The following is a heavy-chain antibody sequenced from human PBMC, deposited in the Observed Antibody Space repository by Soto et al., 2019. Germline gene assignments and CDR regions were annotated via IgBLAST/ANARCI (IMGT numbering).Heavy chain of an antibody. CDR1: GGSISSGGYY. Sequence: PSETLSLTCTVSGGSISSGGYYWSWIRQHPGKGLEWIGYIYYSGSTYYNPSLKSRVTISVDTSKNQFSLKLSSATAADTAVYYCARDGSHCSSTSCSYYFDYWGQGTLVTVSS. V-gene: IGHV4-31*03. J-gene: IGHJ4*02. CDR2: IYYSGST. CDR3: ARDGSHCSSTSCSYYFDY. D-gene: IGHD2-2*01.